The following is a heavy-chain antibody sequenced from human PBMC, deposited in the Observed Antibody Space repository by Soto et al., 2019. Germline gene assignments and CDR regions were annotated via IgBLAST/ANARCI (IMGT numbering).Heavy chain of an antibody. CDR2: SNAGNGNT. CDR3: ARGPGGPDGPGDY. V-gene: IGHV1-3*01. CDR1: GYTFTSYA. D-gene: IGHD2-15*01. Sequence: QVQLVQSGAEVKKPGGSVKVSCKASGYTFTSYAMHWVRQAPGQRLEWMGWSNAGNGNTKYSQKFQGRVTITRDTSASTAYMELSSLRSEDTAVYYCARGPGGPDGPGDYWGQGTLVIVSS. J-gene: IGHJ4*02.